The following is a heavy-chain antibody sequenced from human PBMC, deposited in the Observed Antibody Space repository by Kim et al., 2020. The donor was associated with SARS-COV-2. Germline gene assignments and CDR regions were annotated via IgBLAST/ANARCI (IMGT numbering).Heavy chain of an antibody. CDR3: ARLTLTYCYH. CDR1: GFTFSRNY. CDR2: IYSGDST. V-gene: IGHV3-53*01. J-gene: IGHJ4*02. D-gene: IGHD3-9*01. Sequence: GGSLRLSCAASGFTFSRNYMSWVRQAPGKGLEWVSAIYSGDSTYYEDSVRGRFTISRDNSKNTLYLQMNSLRAEDTAVYYCARLTLTYCYHWGQGTLVTVST.